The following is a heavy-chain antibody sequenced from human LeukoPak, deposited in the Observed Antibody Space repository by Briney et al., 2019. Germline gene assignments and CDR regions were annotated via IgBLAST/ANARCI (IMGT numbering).Heavy chain of an antibody. CDR2: IYYSGST. CDR1: GDSISSYY. CDR3: ARSYSSGPFDL. Sequence: PSETLSVTCTVSGDSISSYYWNWIRQPPGKGLEWIGYIYYSGSTKYNASLKSRVTISLDTSNNQFSLKLRSMTAADTAVYYCARSYSSGPFDLWGQGTLVIASS. J-gene: IGHJ4*02. D-gene: IGHD6-19*01. V-gene: IGHV4-59*01.